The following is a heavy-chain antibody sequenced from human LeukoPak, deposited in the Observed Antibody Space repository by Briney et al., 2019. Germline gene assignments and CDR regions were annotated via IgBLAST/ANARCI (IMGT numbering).Heavy chain of an antibody. J-gene: IGHJ4*02. V-gene: IGHV4-59*12. CDR3: ARLYGNFQNYYDY. CDR1: GGSISSYY. CDR2: IYYSGST. Sequence: SETLSLTCTVSGGSISSYYWSWIRQPPGKGLEWIGYIYYSGSTNYNPSLKSRVTMSVDTSKNQFSLKLSSVTAADTAVYYCARLYGNFQNYYDYWGQGTLVTVSS. D-gene: IGHD1-7*01.